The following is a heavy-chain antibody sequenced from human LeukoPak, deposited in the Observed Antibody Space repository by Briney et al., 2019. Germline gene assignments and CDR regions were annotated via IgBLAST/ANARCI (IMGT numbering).Heavy chain of an antibody. D-gene: IGHD1-26*01. CDR3: ATWEGVFPIPGGPIYY. CDR1: GYTFTSYG. CDR2: ISAYNGNT. J-gene: IGHJ4*02. Sequence: GASVKVSCKASGYTFTSYGISWVRQAPGQGLEWMGWISAYNGNTNYAQKLQGRVTMTTDTSTSTAYMELRSLRSDDTAVYYCATWEGVFPIPGGPIYYWGRESWSPSPQ. V-gene: IGHV1-18*01.